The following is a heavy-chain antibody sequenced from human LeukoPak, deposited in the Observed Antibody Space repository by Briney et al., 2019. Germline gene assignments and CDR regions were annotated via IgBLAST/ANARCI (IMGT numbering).Heavy chain of an antibody. D-gene: IGHD5-18*01. CDR3: AGRGYSYGAFDY. Sequence: GGSLRLSCAASGFTFSSYAMHWVRQAPGKGLEWVASISEDGSNKYYADSVKGRFTISRDNSKNTLYLQMKSLRAEDTAVYYCAGRGYSYGAFDYWGQGTLVTVSS. V-gene: IGHV3-30*04. J-gene: IGHJ4*02. CDR2: ISEDGSNK. CDR1: GFTFSSYA.